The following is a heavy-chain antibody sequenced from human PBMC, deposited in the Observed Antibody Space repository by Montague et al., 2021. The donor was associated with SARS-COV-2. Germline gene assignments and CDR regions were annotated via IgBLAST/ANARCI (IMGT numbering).Heavy chain of an antibody. CDR2: IYYSGST. D-gene: IGHD3-9*01. V-gene: IGHV4-59*01. Sequence: SETLSLTCTVSGGSITSYYWTWIRQPPGKGLEWVGCIYYSGSTNYNPSLKSRVTISVDTSKNQFSLKLSSVTAADTAVYYCARTGLGAYDILTGYTANAFDMWGQGTMVTVSS. CDR3: ARTGLGAYDILTGYTANAFDM. J-gene: IGHJ3*02. CDR1: GGSITSYY.